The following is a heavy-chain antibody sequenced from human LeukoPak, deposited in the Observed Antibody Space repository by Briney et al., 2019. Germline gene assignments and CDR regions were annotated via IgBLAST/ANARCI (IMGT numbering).Heavy chain of an antibody. D-gene: IGHD3-22*01. CDR2: IWYDGSNK. CDR1: GFTFSNYG. J-gene: IGHJ4*02. V-gene: IGHV3-33*01. CDR3: ARDISGYSYFDY. Sequence: WGSLRLSCAASGFTFSNYGMHWVRQAPGKGLEWVAVIWYDGSNKYYADSVKGRFIISRDNSKNTLYLQMNSLRAEDTAVYYCARDISGYSYFDYWGQGTLV.